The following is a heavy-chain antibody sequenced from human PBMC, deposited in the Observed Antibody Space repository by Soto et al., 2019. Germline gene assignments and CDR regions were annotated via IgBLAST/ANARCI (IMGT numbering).Heavy chain of an antibody. V-gene: IGHV1-18*01. CDR3: ARAKLSAGVDWFDP. J-gene: IGHJ5*02. D-gene: IGHD2-8*01. Sequence: GAPVKVSCKASGYTFTSYGISWVRQAPGQGLEWMGWISAYNGNTNYAQKLQGRVTMTTDTSTSTAYMELRSLRSDDTAVCYCARAKLSAGVDWFDPWGQGTLVTVSS. CDR2: ISAYNGNT. CDR1: GYTFTSYG.